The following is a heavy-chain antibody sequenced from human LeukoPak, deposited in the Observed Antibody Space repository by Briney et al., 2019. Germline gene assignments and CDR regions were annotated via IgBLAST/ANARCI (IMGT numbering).Heavy chain of an antibody. CDR1: GFTFSNYW. V-gene: IGHV3-7*03. CDR3: ARGAAFGVANWFDP. D-gene: IGHD3-3*01. J-gene: IGHJ5*02. Sequence: TGGSLRLSCAASGFTFSNYWMSWVRQAPGKGLEWVANIKQDGSAKYYVDSAKGRFTISRDNAKDSLYLQMNSLRADDTAVYYCARGAAFGVANWFDPWGQGTLVTVSS. CDR2: IKQDGSAK.